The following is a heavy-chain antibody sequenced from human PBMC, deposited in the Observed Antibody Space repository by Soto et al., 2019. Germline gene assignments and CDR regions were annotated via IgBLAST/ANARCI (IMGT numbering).Heavy chain of an antibody. D-gene: IGHD1-26*01. CDR3: AREAGSGDYFDY. CDR2: IFYSGST. Sequence: QVQLQESGPGLVKPSQTLSLTCTVSGGSISSTGYFWTWIRQHPGKGLEWIGYIFYSGSTFHNPSLKSRVTISVDTSKNQFSLELSSVTAPDTAVYYCAREAGSGDYFDYWGQGTLVTVSS. CDR1: GGSISSTGYF. V-gene: IGHV4-31*03. J-gene: IGHJ4*02.